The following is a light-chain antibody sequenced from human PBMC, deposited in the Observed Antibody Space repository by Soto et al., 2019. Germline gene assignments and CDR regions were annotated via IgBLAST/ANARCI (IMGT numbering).Light chain of an antibody. Sequence: DIQLTQSPSFLSASVGDRVTITCRASQGVSSSVAWFQQKPGTAPQRLIYGGSALQSVVPSRFSGSGSGTKFTLTIISLQPEDSPTYYCQQLNSDPRTFGGGTKGEIK. V-gene: IGKV1-9*01. CDR1: QGVSSS. J-gene: IGKJ4*01. CDR2: GGS. CDR3: QQLNSDPRT.